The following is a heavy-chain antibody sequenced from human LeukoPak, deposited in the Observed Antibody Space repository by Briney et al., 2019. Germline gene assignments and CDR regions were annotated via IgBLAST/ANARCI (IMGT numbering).Heavy chain of an antibody. Sequence: GGSLRLSCAASGFTFSDYYMSWIRQAPGKGXXXXXXXXXXXSYTNYADSVKGRFTISRDNAKNSLYLQMNSLRAEDTAVYYCAREILSPIIAATYYYYGMDVWGQGTTVTVSS. D-gene: IGHD6-13*01. CDR2: XXXXXSYT. CDR1: GFTFSDYY. V-gene: IGHV3-11*06. CDR3: AREILSPIIAATYYYYGMDV. J-gene: IGHJ6*02.